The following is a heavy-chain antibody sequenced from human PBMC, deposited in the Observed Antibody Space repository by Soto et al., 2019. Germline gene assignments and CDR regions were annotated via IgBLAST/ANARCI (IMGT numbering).Heavy chain of an antibody. V-gene: IGHV3-23*01. CDR2: ISGSGGST. J-gene: IGHJ4*02. CDR3: AKEDPSDILTGSLPVDY. Sequence: VQLLESGGGLVQPGGSLRLSCAASGFTFSSYAMSWVRQAPGKGLEWVSAISGSGGSTYYADSVKGRFTISRDNSKNTLYLQMNSLRAEDTAVYYCAKEDPSDILTGSLPVDYWGQGTLVTVSS. CDR1: GFTFSSYA. D-gene: IGHD3-9*01.